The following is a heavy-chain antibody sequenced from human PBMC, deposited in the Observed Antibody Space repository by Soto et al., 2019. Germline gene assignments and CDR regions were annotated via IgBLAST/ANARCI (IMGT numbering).Heavy chain of an antibody. CDR2: IIPIVGTA. CDR1: GVPFSSYA. D-gene: IGHD6-19*01. Sequence: QVQLVQSGAEVKKPGSSVKVSCKASGVPFSSYAIIWGRQAPVQGIEWMGGIIPIVGTAHYAQKFQGRVTITADESTSTDYSELRSLRSEDTAVYYCALAMVKQGLVLACYYLGPGTLVPGSS. J-gene: IGHJ4*02. CDR3: ALAMVKQGLVLACYY. V-gene: IGHV1-69*01.